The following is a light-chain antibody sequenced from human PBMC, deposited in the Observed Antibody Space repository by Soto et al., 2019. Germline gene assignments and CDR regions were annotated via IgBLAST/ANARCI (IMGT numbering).Light chain of an antibody. V-gene: IGKV1-27*01. Sequence: DIQLTQSPSSLSASVGDRVTITCRASQCISNYLAWYQQKPGKVPKLLIYAASTLQSGVPSRFSGSRSGTDFTLTISSLQPEDVATYYCQKYNSAPQTFGGGTKMEIK. J-gene: IGKJ4*01. CDR2: AAS. CDR3: QKYNSAPQT. CDR1: QCISNY.